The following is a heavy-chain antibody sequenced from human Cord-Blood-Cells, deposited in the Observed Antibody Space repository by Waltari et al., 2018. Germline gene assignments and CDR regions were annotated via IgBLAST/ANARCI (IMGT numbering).Heavy chain of an antibody. J-gene: IGHJ4*02. D-gene: IGHD4-4*01. CDR3: ARDYSNYYFDY. CDR1: GFTFSSYW. CDR2: IKQDGSED. Sequence: EVQLVESGGGLVQPGGSLRLSCAASGFTFSSYWMSWVRQAPGKGLEWVANIKQDGSEDYYVESLKGRLTSSRDNAKNSLYLQMNSLRAEDTAVYYCARDYSNYYFDYWGQGTLVTVSS. V-gene: IGHV3-7*01.